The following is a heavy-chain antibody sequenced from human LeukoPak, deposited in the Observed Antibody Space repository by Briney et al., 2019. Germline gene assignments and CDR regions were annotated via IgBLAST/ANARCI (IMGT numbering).Heavy chain of an antibody. J-gene: IGHJ4*02. CDR2: ISAYNGNT. D-gene: IGHD2-15*01. CDR1: GYTFTSYG. Sequence: ASVKVSCKASGYTFTSYGISSVRQAPGQGLEWMGWISAYNGNTNSEQKLQGRVTMTTDTSKSTAYMELRSLRSDDTAVYYCARSTIVYCSGGSCYSLDYFDYWGQGTLVTVSS. CDR3: ARSTIVYCSGGSCYSLDYFDY. V-gene: IGHV1-18*01.